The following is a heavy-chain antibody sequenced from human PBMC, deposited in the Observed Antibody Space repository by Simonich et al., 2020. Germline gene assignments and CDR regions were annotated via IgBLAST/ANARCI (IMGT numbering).Heavy chain of an antibody. D-gene: IGHD3-22*01. Sequence: QVQLVQSGAEVKKPGASVKFSCKVSGYTLTELSMHWVRQAPGKGLECMGGLTTENSETSYATKCQGRVTMTKDTTTDKAYMELSILRSEDTAVYYCETVSYYDSSGYRLDYWGQGTLVTVSS. CDR1: GYTLTELS. J-gene: IGHJ4*02. V-gene: IGHV1-24*01. CDR3: ETVSYYDSSGYRLDY. CDR2: LTTENSET.